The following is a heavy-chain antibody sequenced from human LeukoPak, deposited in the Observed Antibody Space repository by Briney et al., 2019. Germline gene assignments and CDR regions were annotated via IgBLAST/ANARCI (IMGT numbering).Heavy chain of an antibody. CDR3: ARDSGSFDI. CDR2: ISSSSSYT. CDR1: RFTFSDYY. J-gene: IGHJ3*02. D-gene: IGHD1-26*01. V-gene: IGHV3-11*06. Sequence: PGGSLRLSCAASRFTFSDYYMSWIRQAPGKGLEWVSYISSSSSYTNYADSVKGRFTISRDNAKNSLYLQMNSLRAEDTAVYYCARDSGSFDIWGQGTMVTVSS.